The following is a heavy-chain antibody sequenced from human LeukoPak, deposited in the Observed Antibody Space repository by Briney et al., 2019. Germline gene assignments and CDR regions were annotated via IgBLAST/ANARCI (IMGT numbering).Heavy chain of an antibody. V-gene: IGHV4-34*01. J-gene: IGHJ6*03. D-gene: IGHD3-10*01. CDR3: ARERGLWFGERHYYYYMDV. CDR1: GGSFSGYY. Sequence: SETLSLTCAVYGGSFSGYYWSWIRQPPGKGLEWIGEINHSGSTNYNPSLKSRVTISVDTSKNQFSLKLSSVTAADTAVYYCARERGLWFGERHYYYYMDVWGKGTTVTVSS. CDR2: INHSGST.